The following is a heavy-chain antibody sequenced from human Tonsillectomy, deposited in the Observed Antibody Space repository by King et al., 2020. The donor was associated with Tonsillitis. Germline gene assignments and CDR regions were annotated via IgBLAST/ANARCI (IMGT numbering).Heavy chain of an antibody. CDR1: GGSIRSGDYY. V-gene: IGHV4-30-4*01. J-gene: IGHJ5*02. Sequence: QLQESGPGLVKPSQTLSLTCTVSGGSIRSGDYYWSWIRQPPGKGLEWIGYIYYSGSTYYNPSLKSRVTISVDTSKNQFSLKLSSVTAADTAVYYCARAAAGDLDAYWFDPWGQGTLVTVSS. CDR3: ARAAAGDLDAYWFDP. D-gene: IGHD6-13*01. CDR2: IYYSGST.